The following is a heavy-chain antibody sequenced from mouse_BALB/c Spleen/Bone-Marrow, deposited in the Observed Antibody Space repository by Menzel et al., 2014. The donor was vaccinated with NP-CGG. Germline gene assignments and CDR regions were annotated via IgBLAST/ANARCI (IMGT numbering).Heavy chain of an antibody. CDR2: ISTYSGNT. CDR1: GYTFTDYA. J-gene: IGHJ3*01. D-gene: IGHD2-4*01. Sequence: QVQLQQPGPELVRPGVSVKISCKGSGYTFTDYAMHWVKQSHAKSLEWIGVISTYSGNTNYNQKFKGKATMTVDKSSSTAYMELARLTSEDSAIYYCARGIYYDSIWFAYWGQGTLVTVSA. V-gene: IGHV1-67*01. CDR3: ARGIYYDSIWFAY.